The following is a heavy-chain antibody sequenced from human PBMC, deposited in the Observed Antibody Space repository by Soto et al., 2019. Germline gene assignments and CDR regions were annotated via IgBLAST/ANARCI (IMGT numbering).Heavy chain of an antibody. J-gene: IGHJ4*02. Sequence: VGSLRLSCAASGFTFSSYGMHWVRQAPGKGLEWVAVISYDGGNKYYADSVKGRFTISRDNSKNTLYLQMNSLRAEDTAVYYCAKDQTYYYDSSGYYPQTWFDYWGQGTLVTVSS. CDR2: ISYDGGNK. CDR3: AKDQTYYYDSSGYYPQTWFDY. D-gene: IGHD3-22*01. CDR1: GFTFSSYG. V-gene: IGHV3-30*18.